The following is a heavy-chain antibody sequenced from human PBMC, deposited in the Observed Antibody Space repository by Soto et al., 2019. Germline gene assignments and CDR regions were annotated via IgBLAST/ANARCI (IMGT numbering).Heavy chain of an antibody. CDR1: GYTLTELS. D-gene: IGHD2-15*01. CDR2: FDPEDGET. V-gene: IGHV1-24*01. Sequence: ASVKVSCKVSGYTLTELSMHWVRQAPGKGLEWMGGFDPEDGETIYAQKFQGRVTMTEDTSTDTAYMELRSLRSDDTAVYYCARDRWWDIVVVVAAKRSTNWFDPWGQGTLVTVSS. J-gene: IGHJ5*02. CDR3: ARDRWWDIVVVVAAKRSTNWFDP.